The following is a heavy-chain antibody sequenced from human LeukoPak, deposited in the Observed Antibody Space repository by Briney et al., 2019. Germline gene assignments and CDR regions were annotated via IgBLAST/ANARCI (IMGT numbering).Heavy chain of an antibody. CDR1: GGSISSGGYY. Sequence: PSETLSLTCTVSGGSISSGGYYWSWIRQPPGKGLEWIGYIYHSGSTYYNPSLKSRVTISVDTSVNQFSLKLSSVTAADTAVYYCAREKGNSYGYDYWGQGTLVTVSS. J-gene: IGHJ4*02. V-gene: IGHV4-61*08. CDR2: IYHSGST. D-gene: IGHD5-18*01. CDR3: AREKGNSYGYDY.